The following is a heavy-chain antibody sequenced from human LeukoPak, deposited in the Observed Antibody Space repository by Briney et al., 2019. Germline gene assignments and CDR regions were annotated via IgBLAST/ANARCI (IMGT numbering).Heavy chain of an antibody. CDR2: ISSSNTYI. CDR3: ARDWSCNLDY. CDR1: GSTFVSYS. Sequence: PGGSLRLSCAASGSTFVSYSMNWVRQAPGKGLEWVSSISSSNTYIYYADSVKGRFTISRDNAKNSVYLQMNSLRAEDTAVYFCARDWSCNLDYWGHGTLVTVSS. V-gene: IGHV3-21*01. D-gene: IGHD1-14*01. J-gene: IGHJ4*01.